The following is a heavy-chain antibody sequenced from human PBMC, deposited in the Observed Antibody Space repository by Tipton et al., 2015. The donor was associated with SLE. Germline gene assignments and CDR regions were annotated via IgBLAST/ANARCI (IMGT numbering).Heavy chain of an antibody. CDR2: IYYSGST. CDR1: GGSISSSSYY. V-gene: IGHV4-39*07. Sequence: TLSLTCTVSGGSISSSSYYWGWIRQPPGKGLEWIGSIYYSGSTYYNPSLKSRVTISVDTSKNQFSLKLSSVTTADTAVYCCAREPRPRGALKGAFDIWGQGTMVTVSS. CDR3: AREPRPRGALKGAFDI. J-gene: IGHJ3*02.